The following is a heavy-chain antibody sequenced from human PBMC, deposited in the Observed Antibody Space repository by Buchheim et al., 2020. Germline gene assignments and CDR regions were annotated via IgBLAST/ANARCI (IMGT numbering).Heavy chain of an antibody. CDR2: IYYSGSN. D-gene: IGHD2-21*01. Sequence: QVQLQESGPGLVKPSETLSLTCTVSGGSISSYYWSWIRQPPGKGLEWIGYIYYSGSNNYNPSLKSRVTISVDTSKNQFSLKLSSVTAADTAVYYCARRMGEGWGQGTL. CDR1: GGSISSYY. J-gene: IGHJ4*02. CDR3: ARRMGEG. V-gene: IGHV4-59*08.